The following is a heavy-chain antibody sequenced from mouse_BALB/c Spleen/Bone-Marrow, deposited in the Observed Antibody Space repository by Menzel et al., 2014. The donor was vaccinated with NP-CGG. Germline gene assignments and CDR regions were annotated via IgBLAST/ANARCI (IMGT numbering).Heavy chain of an antibody. CDR1: GYAFSSSW. CDR3: ASDYPVY. D-gene: IGHD1-1*02. Sequence: VQLQQSGPELVKPGASVKISCKASGYAFSSSWMNWVKQRPGQGLEWIGRIYPGDGDTNYNGKFKGKATLTADKSSSTAYMQLSSLTSVDSAAYFCASDYPVYWGQGTTLTVSS. CDR2: IYPGDGDT. J-gene: IGHJ2*01. V-gene: IGHV1-82*01.